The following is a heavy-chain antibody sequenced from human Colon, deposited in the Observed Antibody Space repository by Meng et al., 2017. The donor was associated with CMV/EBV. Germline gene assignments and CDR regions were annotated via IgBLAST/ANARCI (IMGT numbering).Heavy chain of an antibody. J-gene: IGHJ5*01. V-gene: IGHV5-51*01. CDR1: GYTFTSHW. CDR2: IYPADSDT. Sequence: GGSLRLSCRGSGYTFTSHWIAWVRQQPGKGLEWMGFIYPADSDTAYSPSVQGQVTISVDKSSDTVYLQWDSLKAADTATYYCARHTTLDDWFDPWGQGTMVTVSS. D-gene: IGHD1-1*01. CDR3: ARHTTLDDWFDP.